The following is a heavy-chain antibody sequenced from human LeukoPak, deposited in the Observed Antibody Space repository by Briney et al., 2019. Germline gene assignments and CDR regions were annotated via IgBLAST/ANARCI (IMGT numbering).Heavy chain of an antibody. CDR1: GGTFSSYA. Sequence: GSSVKVSCKASGGTFSSYAISWVRQAPGQGLEWMGGIIPIFGTANYAQKFQGRVTITADESTSTAYMELSSLRSEDTAVYYCASANSSYDWFDPWGQGTLATVSS. CDR2: IIPIFGTA. D-gene: IGHD6-13*01. J-gene: IGHJ5*02. CDR3: ASANSSYDWFDP. V-gene: IGHV1-69*01.